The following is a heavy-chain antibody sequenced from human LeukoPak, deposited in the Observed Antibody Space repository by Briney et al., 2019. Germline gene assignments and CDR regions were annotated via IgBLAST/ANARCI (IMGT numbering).Heavy chain of an antibody. J-gene: IGHJ4*02. CDR2: IYPGDSDT. Sequence: GESLKISCKGSEYSFTTYWIAWVRQVPGKGLESMGIIYPGDSDTRYSPSFQGQVTISADKSISTAYLQWSSLKASDTAMYYCARVTAMVSQIDYWGQGTLVTVSS. V-gene: IGHV5-51*01. CDR1: EYSFTTYW. D-gene: IGHD5-18*01. CDR3: ARVTAMVSQIDY.